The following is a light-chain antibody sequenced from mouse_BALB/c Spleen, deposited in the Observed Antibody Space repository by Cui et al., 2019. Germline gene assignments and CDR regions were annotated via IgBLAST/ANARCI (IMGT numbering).Light chain of an antibody. J-gene: IGKJ1*01. CDR1: SSVSY. V-gene: IGKV4-61*01. CDR2: RTS. CDR3: QQYHSYP. Sequence: QIVLTQSPAIIYPSQGEKVTITCSASSSVSYMYWYQQRPGSSPKPWIYRTSNLASGVPARFSGSGSGTSYSLTISSMEAEDAATYYCQQYHSYPFGGGTKLEIK.